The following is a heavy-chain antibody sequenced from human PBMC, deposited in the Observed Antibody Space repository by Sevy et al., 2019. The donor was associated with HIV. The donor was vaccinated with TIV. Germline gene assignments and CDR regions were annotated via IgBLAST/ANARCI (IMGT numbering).Heavy chain of an antibody. V-gene: IGHV3-30*18. D-gene: IGHD6-6*01. CDR1: GFSFSIHG. Sequence: GGSLRLSCAASGFSFSIHGMHWVRQAPGTGLEWVAVMSYDGSRKYYADSLNGRFTISSANSKNTLFLQMNSLRMEETAVYYCAKAPGQRVGASYDYDYVIDVWGQGTTVIVSS. J-gene: IGHJ6*02. CDR2: MSYDGSRK. CDR3: AKAPGQRVGASYDYDYVIDV.